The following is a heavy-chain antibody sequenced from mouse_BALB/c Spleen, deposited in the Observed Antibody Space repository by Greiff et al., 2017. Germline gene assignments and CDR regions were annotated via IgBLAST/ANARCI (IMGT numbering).Heavy chain of an antibody. CDR1: GFSLTSYG. Sequence: VKLMESGPGLVAPSHTLSITCTVSGFSLTSYGVHWVRQPPGKGLEWLGVIWAGGSTNYNSALMSRLSISKDNSKSQVFLKMNRLQTDDTAMYYCARGDWYFDVWGAGTTVTVSS. J-gene: IGHJ1*01. V-gene: IGHV2-9*02. CDR3: ARGDWYFDV. CDR2: IWAGGST.